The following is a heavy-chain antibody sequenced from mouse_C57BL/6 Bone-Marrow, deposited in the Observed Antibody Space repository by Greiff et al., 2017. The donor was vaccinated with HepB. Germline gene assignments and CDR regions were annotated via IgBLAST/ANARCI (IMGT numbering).Heavy chain of an antibody. Sequence: EVKLVESGPELVKPGASVKIPCKASGYTFTDYNMDWVKQSHGKSLEWIGDINPNNGGTIYNQKFKGKATLTVDKSSSTAYMELRSLTSEDTAVYYCARTPGLPRYAMDYWGQGTSVTVSS. V-gene: IGHV1-18*01. CDR3: ARTPGLPRYAMDY. CDR1: GYTFTDYN. J-gene: IGHJ4*01. CDR2: INPNNGGT. D-gene: IGHD1-1*01.